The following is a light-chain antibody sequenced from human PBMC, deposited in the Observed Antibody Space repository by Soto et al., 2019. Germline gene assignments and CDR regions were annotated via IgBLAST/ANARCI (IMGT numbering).Light chain of an antibody. CDR3: QQYNNWPPLS. V-gene: IGKV3-15*01. J-gene: IGKJ4*02. CDR2: GAS. CDR1: QSVSSN. Sequence: EIVMTHSPATLSVSPGERATLSCRASQSVSSNLAWYQQKPGQAPRLLIYGASTRATGIPARFSGSGSGTEVTLNISSLQSEDFAVYYCQQYNNWPPLSFGGGTKVEIK.